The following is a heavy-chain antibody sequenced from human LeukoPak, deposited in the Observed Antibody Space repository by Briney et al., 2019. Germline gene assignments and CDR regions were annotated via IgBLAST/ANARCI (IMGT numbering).Heavy chain of an antibody. D-gene: IGHD6-13*01. CDR1: GFTFSSYA. Sequence: PGGSLRLSCAASGFTFSSYAMSWVRQAPGKGLEGVSGINWNGGSTAYADSVKGRFTISRDNAKNSLYLQMNSLRAEDTALYYCARAPGIAAAGTIYYYMDVWGKGTTVTVSS. CDR3: ARAPGIAAAGTIYYYMDV. V-gene: IGHV3-20*04. J-gene: IGHJ6*03. CDR2: INWNGGST.